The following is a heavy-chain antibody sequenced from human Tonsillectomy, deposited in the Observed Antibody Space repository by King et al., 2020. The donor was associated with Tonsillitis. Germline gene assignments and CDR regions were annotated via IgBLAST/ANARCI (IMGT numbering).Heavy chain of an antibody. CDR3: AKESFYDFWSGYYTYHMDV. CDR1: GFTFSGYG. D-gene: IGHD3-3*01. V-gene: IGHV3-30*18. J-gene: IGHJ6*02. Sequence: VQLVPSGGGMVQPGRSLRLSCAASGFTFSGYGMHWVRQAPGKGLEWVAVISYDGNDRYYADSVKGRFTISRDSSKNTLYLQMNSLRAEDTAVYYCAKESFYDFWSGYYTYHMDVWGQGTTVTVSS. CDR2: ISYDGNDR.